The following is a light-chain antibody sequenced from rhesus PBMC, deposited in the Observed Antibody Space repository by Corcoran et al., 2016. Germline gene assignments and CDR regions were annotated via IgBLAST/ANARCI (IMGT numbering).Light chain of an antibody. CDR3: CSYTNSSTYI. Sequence: QSAPTQPPSVSGSPGQSVTISCTGTSSDIGGSYYVSWYQQHPGKAPKLIIYGVSNRPSGVSHRFSGSTSGNTASLTISGLQAEDEADYFCCSYTNSSTYIFGSGTRLTVL. CDR1: SSDIGGSYY. J-gene: IGLJ1*01. CDR2: GVS. V-gene: IGLV2S7*01.